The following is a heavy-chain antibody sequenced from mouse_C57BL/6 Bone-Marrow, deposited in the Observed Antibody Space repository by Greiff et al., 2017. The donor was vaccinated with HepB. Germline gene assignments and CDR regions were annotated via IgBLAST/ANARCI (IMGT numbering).Heavy chain of an antibody. Sequence: VQLKESGGDLVKPGGSLKLSCAASGFTFSSYGMSWVRQTPDKRLEWVATISSGGSYTYYPDSVKGRFTISRDNAKNTLYLQMSSLKSEDTAMYYCARKDYWGQGTTLTVSS. CDR3: ARKDY. J-gene: IGHJ2*01. V-gene: IGHV5-6*01. CDR1: GFTFSSYG. CDR2: ISSGGSYT.